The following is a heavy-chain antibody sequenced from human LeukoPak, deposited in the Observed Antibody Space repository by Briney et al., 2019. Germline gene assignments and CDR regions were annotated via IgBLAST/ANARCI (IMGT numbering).Heavy chain of an antibody. CDR2: ISSSSSYI. J-gene: IGHJ5*02. V-gene: IGHV3-21*01. CDR1: GFTFSSYS. CDR3: ARDREYYDYVWGGFRWFDP. Sequence: PGGSLRLSCAASGFTFSSYSMNWVRQAPGKGLEWVSSISSSSSYIYYADSVKGRFTISRDNAKNSLYLQMNSLRAEDTAVYYCARDREYYDYVWGGFRWFDPWGQGTLVTVSS. D-gene: IGHD3-16*02.